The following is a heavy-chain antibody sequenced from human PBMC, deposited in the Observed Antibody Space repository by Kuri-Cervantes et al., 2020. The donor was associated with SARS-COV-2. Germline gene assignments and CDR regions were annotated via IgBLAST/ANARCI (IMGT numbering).Heavy chain of an antibody. J-gene: IGHJ3*02. CDR3: ARDSSGWYAAMRAFDI. V-gene: IGHV1-69*05. Sequence: SVKVSCKASGGTFSSYAISWGRQAPGQGLEWMGGIIPIFGTANYAQKFQGRVTITTDESTSTAYMELSSLRSEDTAVYYCARDSSGWYAAMRAFDIWGQGTMVTVSS. CDR2: IIPIFGTA. D-gene: IGHD6-19*01. CDR1: GGTFSSYA.